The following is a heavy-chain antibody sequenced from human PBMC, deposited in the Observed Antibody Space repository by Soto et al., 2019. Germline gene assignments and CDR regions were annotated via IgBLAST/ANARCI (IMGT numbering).Heavy chain of an antibody. CDR2: VDPSDSQP. CDR1: GYSFAGYW. V-gene: IGHV5-10-1*01. D-gene: IGHD3-22*01. Sequence: GESLKISCKGSGYSFAGYWITWVRQKPGKGLEWMGWVDPSDSQPYYIPSFRGHVTISATKSITTVFLQWSSLRASDTAMYYCARQIYDSDTGPNFQYYFDSWGQGTPVTVSS. J-gene: IGHJ4*02. CDR3: ARQIYDSDTGPNFQYYFDS.